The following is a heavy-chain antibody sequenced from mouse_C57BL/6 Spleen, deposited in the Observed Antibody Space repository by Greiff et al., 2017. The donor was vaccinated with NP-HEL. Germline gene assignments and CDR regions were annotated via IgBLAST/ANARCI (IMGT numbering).Heavy chain of an antibody. CDR1: GFSFTSYG. CDR2: IWSGGST. CDR3: ARNFGYDGYYFDY. V-gene: IGHV2-2*01. Sequence: VKLMESGPGLVQPSQSLSITCTVSGFSFTSYGVHWVRQSPGKGLEWLGVIWSGGSTDYNAAFISRLSISKDNSKSQVFFKMNSLQADDTAIYYCARNFGYDGYYFDYWGQGTTLTVSS. D-gene: IGHD2-3*01. J-gene: IGHJ2*01.